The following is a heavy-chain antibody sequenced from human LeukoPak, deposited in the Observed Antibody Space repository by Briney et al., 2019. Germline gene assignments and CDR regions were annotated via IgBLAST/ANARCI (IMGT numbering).Heavy chain of an antibody. CDR1: GFIFDDYG. D-gene: IGHD2-2*01. J-gene: IGHJ4*02. CDR2: INWKGFST. V-gene: IGHV3-20*04. CDR3: AKAGEVPAAIPDY. Sequence: GGSLRLSCAASGFIFDDYGMSWVRQGPEKGLEWVSGINWKGFSTSYADSVKGRFTISRDNSKNTLYLQMNSLRAEDTAVYYCAKAGEVPAAIPDYWGQGTLVTVSS.